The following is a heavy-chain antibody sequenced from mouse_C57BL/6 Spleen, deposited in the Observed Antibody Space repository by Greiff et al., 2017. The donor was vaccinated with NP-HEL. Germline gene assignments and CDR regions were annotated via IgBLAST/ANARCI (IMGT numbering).Heavy chain of an antibody. Sequence: VQLVESGPGLVQPSQSLSITCTVSGFSLTSYGVHWVRQSPGKGLEWLGVIWSGGSTDYNAAFISRLSISKDNSKSQVFFKMNSLQADDTAIYYCARNGDDGYPWFAYWGQGTLVTVSA. J-gene: IGHJ3*01. CDR3: ARNGDDGYPWFAY. CDR1: GFSLTSYG. CDR2: IWSGGST. V-gene: IGHV2-2*01. D-gene: IGHD2-3*01.